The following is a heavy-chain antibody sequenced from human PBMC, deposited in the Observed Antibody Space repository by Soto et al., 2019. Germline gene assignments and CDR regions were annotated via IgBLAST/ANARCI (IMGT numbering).Heavy chain of an antibody. CDR1: GFTFDDYA. CDR2: ISWNSGSI. Sequence: EVQLVESGGGLVQPGRSLRLSCAASGFTFDDYAMHWVRQAPGKGLEWVSGISWNSGSIGYADSVKGRFTISRDNAKNSLYLQMNSLRAEDTALYYCAKDVGSSWRLLFDYWGQGTLVTVSS. J-gene: IGHJ4*02. V-gene: IGHV3-9*01. CDR3: AKDVGSSWRLLFDY. D-gene: IGHD6-13*01.